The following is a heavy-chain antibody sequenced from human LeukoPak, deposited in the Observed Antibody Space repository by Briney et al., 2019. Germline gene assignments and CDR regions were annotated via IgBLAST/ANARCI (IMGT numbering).Heavy chain of an antibody. V-gene: IGHV3-7*01. CDR1: GFTFSNYW. Sequence: GSLRLSCAASGFTFSNYWMGWVRQAPGKGLEWVANIKQDGSQKYFVDSVKGRFTISRDNAKNSLYLQMSSLRDEDTAVYYCARDSGSYHFDSCWGQGTLVTVSS. CDR3: ARDSGSYHFDSC. J-gene: IGHJ4*02. CDR2: IKQDGSQK. D-gene: IGHD1-26*01.